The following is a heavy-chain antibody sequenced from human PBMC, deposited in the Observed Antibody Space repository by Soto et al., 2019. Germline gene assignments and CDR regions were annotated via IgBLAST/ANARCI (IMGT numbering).Heavy chain of an antibody. CDR2: IWYDGSNK. Sequence: GGSLRLSCAASGFTFSSYGMHWVRQAPGKGLEWVAVIWYDGSNKYYADSVKGRFTISRDNSKNTLYLQMNSLRAEDTAVYCCARGVGYDFWSGYRTDYYYYYGMDVWGQGTTVTVSS. D-gene: IGHD3-3*01. V-gene: IGHV3-33*01. CDR1: GFTFSSYG. CDR3: ARGVGYDFWSGYRTDYYYYYGMDV. J-gene: IGHJ6*02.